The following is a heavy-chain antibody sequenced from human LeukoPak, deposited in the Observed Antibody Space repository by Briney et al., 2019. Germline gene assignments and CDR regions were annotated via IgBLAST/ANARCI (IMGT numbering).Heavy chain of an antibody. D-gene: IGHD1-14*01. CDR1: GFTVSSNY. V-gene: IGHV3-53*01. CDR2: IYSGGST. Sequence: QSGGSLRLSCAASGFTVSSNYMSWVRQAPGKGLEWVSVIYSGGSTYYADSVKGRFTISRDNSKNTLYLQMNSLRAEDTAVYYCANRKGGDPVNVAFDIWGQGTMVTVSS. CDR3: ANRKGGDPVNVAFDI. J-gene: IGHJ3*02.